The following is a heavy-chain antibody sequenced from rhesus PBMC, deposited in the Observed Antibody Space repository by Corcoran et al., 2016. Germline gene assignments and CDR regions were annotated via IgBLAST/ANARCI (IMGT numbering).Heavy chain of an antibody. CDR1: GGSVSSSNW. J-gene: IGHJ3*01. V-gene: IGHV4-65*01. CDR2: ISGSSGST. CDR3: ASLNTDAFDF. D-gene: IGHD4-23*01. Sequence: QVQLQESGPGLVKPSETLSLTCAVSGGSVSSSNWWSWIRQPPGKGLEWIGYISGSSGSTYYNPSLKSRVTISTDTSKHQFSLKLSSVTAADTAVYYCASLNTDAFDFWGQGLRVTVSS.